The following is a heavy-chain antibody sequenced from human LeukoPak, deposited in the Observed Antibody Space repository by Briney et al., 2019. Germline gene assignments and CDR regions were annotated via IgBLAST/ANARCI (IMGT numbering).Heavy chain of an antibody. CDR2: ISSSGSSI. Sequence: LAGGSLRLSCVASGFTLTNYELNWVRQAPGKGLEWISYISSSGSSIYYADSVKGRFTISRDNAKNSLYLQLNSLRAEDTAVYYCARERGYGYFDYWGQGTLVTVSS. V-gene: IGHV3-48*03. D-gene: IGHD2-15*01. CDR1: GFTLTNYE. J-gene: IGHJ4*02. CDR3: ARERGYGYFDY.